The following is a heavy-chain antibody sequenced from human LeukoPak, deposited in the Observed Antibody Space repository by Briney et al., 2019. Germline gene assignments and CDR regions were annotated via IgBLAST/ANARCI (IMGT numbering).Heavy chain of an antibody. CDR2: IIPIFGTA. CDR3: ARGIAVAYPFQH. V-gene: IGHV1-69*01. CDR1: GGTFSSYA. D-gene: IGHD6-19*01. Sequence: SVKVSCKASGGTFSSYAISWVRQAPGQGLEWVGGIIPIFGTANYAQKFQGRVTITADESTSTAYMELSSLRSEDTAVYYCARGIAVAYPFQHWGQGTLVTVSS. J-gene: IGHJ1*01.